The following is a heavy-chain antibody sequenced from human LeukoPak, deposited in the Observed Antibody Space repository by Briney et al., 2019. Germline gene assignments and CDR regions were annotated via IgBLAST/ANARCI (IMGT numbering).Heavy chain of an antibody. CDR3: AKDKYNFWSGSNYYYMDV. D-gene: IGHD3-3*01. Sequence: GGSLRLSCAVSGFTFSSYSMNWVRRAPGKGLEWVSYISSSSSTIYYADSVKGRFTISRDNAKNSLYPQMNSLRAEDTAVYYCAKDKYNFWSGSNYYYMDVWGKGTTVTVSS. V-gene: IGHV3-48*04. CDR2: ISSSSSTI. CDR1: GFTFSSYS. J-gene: IGHJ6*03.